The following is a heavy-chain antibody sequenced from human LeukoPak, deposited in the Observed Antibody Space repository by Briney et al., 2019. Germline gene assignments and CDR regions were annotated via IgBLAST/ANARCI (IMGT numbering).Heavy chain of an antibody. Sequence: SETLSLTCTVSGGSISSYHWSWIRQPAGKGLEWIGRIYTSGSTNYNPSLKSRVTMSVDTSKNQFSLKLSSVTAADTAVYYCARAGVPYGSGSYYNGHYGMDVWGQGTTVTVSS. CDR2: IYTSGST. CDR1: GGSISSYH. D-gene: IGHD3-10*01. CDR3: ARAGVPYGSGSYYNGHYGMDV. V-gene: IGHV4-4*07. J-gene: IGHJ6*02.